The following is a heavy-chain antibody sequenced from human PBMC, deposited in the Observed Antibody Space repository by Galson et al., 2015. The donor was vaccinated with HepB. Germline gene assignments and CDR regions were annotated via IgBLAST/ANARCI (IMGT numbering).Heavy chain of an antibody. V-gene: IGHV1-18*04. J-gene: IGHJ6*02. CDR3: ARDPGGDIVVVVAATRYYYYGMDV. D-gene: IGHD2-15*01. Sequence: SVKVSCKASGYTFTSYGISWVRQAPGQGLEWMGWISAYNGNTNYAQKLQGRVTMTTDTPTSTAYMELRSLRSDDTAVYYCARDPGGDIVVVVAATRYYYYGMDVWGQGTTVTVSS. CDR1: GYTFTSYG. CDR2: ISAYNGNT.